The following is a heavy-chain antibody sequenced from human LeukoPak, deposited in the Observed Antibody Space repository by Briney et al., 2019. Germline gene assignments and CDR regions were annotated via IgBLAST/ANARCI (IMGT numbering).Heavy chain of an antibody. CDR2: ISTSCSYI. CDR1: GFTFSTYY. V-gene: IGHV3-21*01. D-gene: IGHD5-12*01. CDR3: ARVGLDRRGYGGYEAFDY. Sequence: GGTLRLSCAVSGFTFSTYYMNWVRQPPGRGLEWVSSISTSCSYIYYSNAVKDRLTISRDNAKNSLYLQINSLRAEDTAVYYCARVGLDRRGYGGYEAFDYWGQGTLVTVSS. J-gene: IGHJ4*02.